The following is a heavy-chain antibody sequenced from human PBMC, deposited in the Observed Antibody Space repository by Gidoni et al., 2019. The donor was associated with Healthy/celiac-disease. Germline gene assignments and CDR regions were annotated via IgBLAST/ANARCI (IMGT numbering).Heavy chain of an antibody. D-gene: IGHD6-13*01. CDR3: TSRDFGIAAAGVPDY. J-gene: IGHJ4*02. V-gene: IGHV3-73*02. CDR1: GVPFSGSA. CDR2: IRSKANSYAT. Sequence: EVQLVESGGGLVQPGGSLKLSCAASGVPFSGSAMHWVRQASGKGLEWVGRIRSKANSYATAYAASVKGRFTISRDDSKNTAYLQMNSLKTEDTAVYYCTSRDFGIAAAGVPDYWGQGTLVTVSS.